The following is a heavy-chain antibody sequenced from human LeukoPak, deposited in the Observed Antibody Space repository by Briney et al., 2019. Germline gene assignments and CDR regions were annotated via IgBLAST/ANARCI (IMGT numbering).Heavy chain of an antibody. J-gene: IGHJ4*02. CDR1: GGSISSYY. Sequence: SETLSLTCTVSGGSISSYYWSWIRQPPGKGLEWIGYIYYSGSTNYNPSLKSRVTISVDTSKNQFSLKLSSVTAADTAVYYCARAVGYCSSTSCHDYWGQGTLVTVSS. CDR3: ARAVGYCSSTSCHDY. D-gene: IGHD2-2*01. V-gene: IGHV4-59*12. CDR2: IYYSGST.